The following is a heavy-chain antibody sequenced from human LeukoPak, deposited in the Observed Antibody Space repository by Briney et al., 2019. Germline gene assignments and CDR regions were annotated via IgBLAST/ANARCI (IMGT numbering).Heavy chain of an antibody. V-gene: IGHV4-38-2*02. Sequence: SETLSLTCTVSGYSISSGYYWGWIRQPPGKGLEWIGSIYHSGSTYYNPSLKSRVTISVDTSKNQFSLKLSSVTAADTAVYYCARQGQLWLFDYWGQGTLVTVSS. CDR2: IYHSGST. CDR3: ARQGQLWLFDY. CDR1: GYSISSGYY. J-gene: IGHJ4*02. D-gene: IGHD5-18*01.